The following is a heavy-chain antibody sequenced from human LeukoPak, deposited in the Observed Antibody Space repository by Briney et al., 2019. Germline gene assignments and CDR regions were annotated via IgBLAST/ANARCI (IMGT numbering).Heavy chain of an antibody. CDR3: AKDLVRWSFDY. D-gene: IGHD6-6*01. CDR1: GFTFSKND. V-gene: IGHV3-23*01. J-gene: IGHJ4*02. CDR2: IGSDDNK. Sequence: GESLKLSCTASGFTFSKNDMAWVRQAPGKGLEWVSEIGSDDNKHYGASVEGLFTISRDNTENTVYLQMNSLRAEDTAVYYCAKDLVRWSFDYWGQGMLVTVSS.